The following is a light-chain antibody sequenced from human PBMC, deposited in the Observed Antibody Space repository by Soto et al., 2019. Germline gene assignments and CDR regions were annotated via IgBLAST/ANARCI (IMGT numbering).Light chain of an antibody. Sequence: EIVLTQSPGTLSLSPGERATLSCRASQSVSSSYLAWYQQKPGQAPRLLIYGASSRATGIPDRFSGSGSGTDFTLTISRLEPEDFAVSYRQQHGSSTVTFGQGTKVEIK. J-gene: IGKJ1*01. CDR2: GAS. V-gene: IGKV3-20*01. CDR1: QSVSSSY. CDR3: QQHGSSTVT.